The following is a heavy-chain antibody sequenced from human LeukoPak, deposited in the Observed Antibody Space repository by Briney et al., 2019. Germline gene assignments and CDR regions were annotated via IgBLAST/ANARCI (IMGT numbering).Heavy chain of an antibody. CDR2: IGISSGNT. V-gene: IGHV3-48*04. J-gene: IGHJ4*02. Sequence: PGGSLRLSCTASGFPFSDYSMNWVRQAPGKGLEWISYIGISSGNTKYADSVKGRFTISADNARNSLYLQMSSLRVEDTAVYYRARDHNYAFDNWGQGTLVSVSS. D-gene: IGHD1-1*01. CDR3: ARDHNYAFDN. CDR1: GFPFSDYS.